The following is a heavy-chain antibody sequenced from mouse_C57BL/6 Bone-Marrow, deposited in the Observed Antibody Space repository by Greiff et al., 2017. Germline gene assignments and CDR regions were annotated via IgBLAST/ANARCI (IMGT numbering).Heavy chain of an antibody. Sequence: QVHVKQSGAELVRPGASVTLSCKASGYTFTDYEMHWVKQTPVHGLEWIGAIDPETGGTAYNQKFKGKAILTADKSSSTAYMELRSLTSEDSAVYYCTRSRDGNYGYFDVWGTGTTVTVSS. CDR1: GYTFTDYE. V-gene: IGHV1-15*01. J-gene: IGHJ1*03. D-gene: IGHD2-1*01. CDR3: TRSRDGNYGYFDV. CDR2: IDPETGGT.